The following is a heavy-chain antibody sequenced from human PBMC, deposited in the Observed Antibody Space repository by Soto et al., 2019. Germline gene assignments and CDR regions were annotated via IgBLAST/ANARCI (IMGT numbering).Heavy chain of an antibody. J-gene: IGHJ4*02. CDR1: GFSFSNYW. CDR2: IRNDGSEK. CDR3: AIDPRGNTKDYFDC. V-gene: IGHV3-7*01. Sequence: GGSLRLSCAVSGFSFSNYWMSWLRQTQGKGLEWLANIRNDGSEKFYVDSVKGRFTISRDNANNSLFLQMNSLRAEDTAVYYCAIDPRGNTKDYFDCWGQGTLVTGSS. D-gene: IGHD1-26*01.